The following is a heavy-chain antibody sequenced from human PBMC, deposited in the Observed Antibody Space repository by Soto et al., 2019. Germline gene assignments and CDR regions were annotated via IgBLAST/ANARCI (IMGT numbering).Heavy chain of an antibody. CDR3: VRMVAAAASYYYYYYGMDV. CDR1: GGSISSGGYY. Sequence: PSETLSLTCTVSGGSISSGGYYWSWIRQHPGKGLEWIGYIYYSGSTYYNPSLKSRVTISVDTSKNQFSLKLSSVTAADTAVYYCVRMVAAAASYYYYYYGMDVWGQGTTVTVSS. D-gene: IGHD6-25*01. J-gene: IGHJ6*02. V-gene: IGHV4-31*03. CDR2: IYYSGST.